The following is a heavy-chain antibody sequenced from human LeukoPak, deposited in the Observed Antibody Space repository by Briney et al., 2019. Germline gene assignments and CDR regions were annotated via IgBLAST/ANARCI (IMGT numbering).Heavy chain of an antibody. CDR2: IYYSGST. Sequence: SETLSLTCTVSGGSISSYYWSWIRQPPGKGLEWIGYIYYSGSTNYNPSLKSRVTISVDTSKNQFSLQLSSVTAADTAVYYCARVYDSSGYDAFDIWGQGTMVTVSS. CDR3: ARVYDSSGYDAFDI. D-gene: IGHD3-22*01. J-gene: IGHJ3*02. CDR1: GGSISSYY. V-gene: IGHV4-59*01.